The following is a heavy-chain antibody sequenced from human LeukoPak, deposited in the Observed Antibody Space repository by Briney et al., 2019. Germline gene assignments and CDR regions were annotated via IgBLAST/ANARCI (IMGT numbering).Heavy chain of an antibody. V-gene: IGHV1-2*02. D-gene: IGHD2-15*01. Sequence: GASVKVSCKASGYTFTGYYIHLVRQAPGQGLEWMGWIYPNNGATNYAQKFQGRITMTRDTSITTAYMELSSLRSDDTAIYYCARDVVVVVGASRSNFYFYMDVWGKGTTVTVSS. J-gene: IGHJ6*03. CDR3: ARDVVVVVGASRSNFYFYMDV. CDR1: GYTFTGYY. CDR2: IYPNNGAT.